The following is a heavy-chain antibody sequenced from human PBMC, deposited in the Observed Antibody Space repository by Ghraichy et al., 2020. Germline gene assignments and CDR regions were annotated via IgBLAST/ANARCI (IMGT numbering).Heavy chain of an antibody. D-gene: IGHD2-2*01. Sequence: GGSLRLSCAASGFSFSGYAMHWVRQAPGKGLEWVSLITWDGATTYYADSVKGRFTISRDNNKNSLTLQMNSLRTEDTALYYCANGIVVVPDDYHAMALWGQGTTVIVSS. CDR2: ITWDGATT. V-gene: IGHV3-43*02. J-gene: IGHJ6*02. CDR3: ANGIVVVPDDYHAMAL. CDR1: GFSFSGYA.